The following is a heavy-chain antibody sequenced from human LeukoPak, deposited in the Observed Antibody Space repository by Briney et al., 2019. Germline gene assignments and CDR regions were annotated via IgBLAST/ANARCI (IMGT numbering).Heavy chain of an antibody. Sequence: PGGSLRLSCAASGFTFSDYYMSWIRQAPGKGLEWVSYISSSGSTIYYADSVKGRFTISRDNAKNSLYLQMNSLRAEDTAVYYCARDTYVGDDYFDYWGQGTLVTVSS. CDR2: ISSSGSTI. J-gene: IGHJ4*02. D-gene: IGHD3-10*01. CDR1: GFTFSDYY. V-gene: IGHV3-11*01. CDR3: ARDTYVGDDYFDY.